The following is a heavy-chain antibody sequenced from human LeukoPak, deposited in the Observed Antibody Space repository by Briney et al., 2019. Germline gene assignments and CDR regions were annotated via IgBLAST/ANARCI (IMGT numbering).Heavy chain of an antibody. CDR3: GRVIAGAIDY. CDR2: INLDGSER. V-gene: IGHV3-7*01. CDR1: GFTFSGHS. D-gene: IGHD6-13*01. Sequence: GGSLRLPCAASGFTFSGHSMTWVRQAPGKGLEWEANINLDGSERFYVDFVKGRFTISRDNADNSMYLQMNSLRAEDTAVYYCGRVIAGAIDYWGQGTLVTVSS. J-gene: IGHJ4*02.